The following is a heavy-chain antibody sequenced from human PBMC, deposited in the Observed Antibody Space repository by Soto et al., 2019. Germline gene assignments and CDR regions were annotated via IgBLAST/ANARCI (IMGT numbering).Heavy chain of an antibody. CDR2: IKSKTDGGTT. J-gene: IGHJ4*02. CDR3: TTGRITMIVVVPPGNY. V-gene: IGHV3-15*01. Sequence: PGGSLRLSCAASGFTFSNAWMSWVRQAPGKGLEWVGRIKSKTDGGTTDYAAPVKGRFTISRDDSKNTLYLQMNSLKTEDTAVYYCTTGRITMIVVVPPGNYWGQGTLVTVSS. D-gene: IGHD3-22*01. CDR1: GFTFSNAW.